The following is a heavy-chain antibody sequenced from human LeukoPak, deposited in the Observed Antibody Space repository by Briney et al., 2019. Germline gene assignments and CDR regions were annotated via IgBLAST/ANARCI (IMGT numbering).Heavy chain of an antibody. J-gene: IGHJ3*02. Sequence: PSETLSLTCTVSGGSISSYYWSWIRQPPGKGLDWIGYISYPGSTNYNPSLKSRVTMSVDTSKNQFSLKLSSVTAADTAVYYCARAPYGGNSRVENAFDIWGQGTMVTVSS. CDR2: ISYPGST. CDR3: ARAPYGGNSRVENAFDI. D-gene: IGHD4-23*01. V-gene: IGHV4-59*08. CDR1: GGSISSYY.